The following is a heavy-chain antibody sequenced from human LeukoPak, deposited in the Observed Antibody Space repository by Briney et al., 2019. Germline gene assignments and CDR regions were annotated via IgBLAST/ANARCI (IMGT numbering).Heavy chain of an antibody. V-gene: IGHV4-59*08. CDR1: GGSISSYY. D-gene: IGHD3-10*01. CDR2: IYYSGST. Sequence: SETLSLTCTVSGGSISSYYWSWIRQPPGKGLEWIGYIYYSGSTNYNPSLKSRVTISVDTSKNQFSPKLSSVTAADTAVYYCARTSMVRGWYFDYWGQGTLVTVSS. J-gene: IGHJ4*02. CDR3: ARTSMVRGWYFDY.